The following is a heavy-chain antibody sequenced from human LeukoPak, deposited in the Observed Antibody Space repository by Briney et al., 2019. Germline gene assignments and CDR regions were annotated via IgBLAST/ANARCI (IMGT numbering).Heavy chain of an antibody. CDR1: GFTFSSYS. CDR3: ARDTGSSSKLDP. CDR2: ISSSSSYI. Sequence: PGGSLRLSCAASGFTFSSYSMNWVRQAPGKGLEWVSSISSSSSYIYYADSAKGRFTISRDNAKNSLYLQMNSLRAEDTAVYYCARDTGSSSKLDPWGQGTLVTVSS. D-gene: IGHD6-6*01. J-gene: IGHJ5*02. V-gene: IGHV3-21*01.